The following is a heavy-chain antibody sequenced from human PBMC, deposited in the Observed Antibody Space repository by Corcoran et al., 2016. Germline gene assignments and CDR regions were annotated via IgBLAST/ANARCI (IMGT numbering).Heavy chain of an antibody. CDR1: GGSISSYY. D-gene: IGHD3-16*02. CDR2: IYTSGST. Sequence: QVQLQESGPGLVKPSETLSLTCTVSGGSISSYYWSWIRQPAGKGLEWIGRIYTSGSTNYNPSLKSRVTMSVDTSKNQFSLKLSSVTAADTAVYYCARAKRDVWGSYRSYYYYGMDVWGQGTKVTGSS. CDR3: ARAKRDVWGSYRSYYYYGMDV. V-gene: IGHV4-4*07. J-gene: IGHJ6*02.